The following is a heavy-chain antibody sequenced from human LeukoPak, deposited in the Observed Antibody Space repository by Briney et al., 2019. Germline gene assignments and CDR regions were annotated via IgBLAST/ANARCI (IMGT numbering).Heavy chain of an antibody. CDR3: ARAPPDLGYSSGWYEGGYFDY. CDR2: ISSSGSTI. J-gene: IGHJ4*02. V-gene: IGHV3-11*01. CDR1: GFTFSNAW. D-gene: IGHD6-19*01. Sequence: GGSLRLSCAASGFTFSNAWMSWVRQAPGKGLEWVSYISSSGSTIYYADSVKGRFTISRDNAKNSLYLQMNSLRAEDTAVYYCARAPPDLGYSSGWYEGGYFDYWGQRTLVTVSS.